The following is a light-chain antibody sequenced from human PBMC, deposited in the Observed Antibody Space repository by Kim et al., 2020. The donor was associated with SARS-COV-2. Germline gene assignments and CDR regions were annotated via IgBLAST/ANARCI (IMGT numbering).Light chain of an antibody. V-gene: IGKV3-20*01. Sequence: EIVLTQSPGTLSLSPGERATLSCRASQSVSSNYLAWYQQQPGQAPRLLIYGISRRATDNPDRFSGSGSGTDFTLTISRLEPEDFAVYYCQHYGSSPPWTFGQGTKVDIK. CDR2: GIS. CDR3: QHYGSSPPWT. CDR1: QSVSSNY. J-gene: IGKJ1*01.